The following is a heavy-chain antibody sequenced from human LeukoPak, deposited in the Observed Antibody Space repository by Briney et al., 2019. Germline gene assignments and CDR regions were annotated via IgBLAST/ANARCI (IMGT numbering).Heavy chain of an antibody. CDR3: AKGTRDGYNSPYYYGMDV. Sequence: GGSLRLSCAASGFTFSSYAMSWVRQAPGKGLEWVSAISGSGGSTYYADSVKGRFTTSRDNSKNTLYLQMNSLRAEDTAVYYCAKGTRDGYNSPYYYGMDVWGQGTTVTVSS. V-gene: IGHV3-23*01. J-gene: IGHJ6*02. CDR2: ISGSGGST. D-gene: IGHD5-24*01. CDR1: GFTFSSYA.